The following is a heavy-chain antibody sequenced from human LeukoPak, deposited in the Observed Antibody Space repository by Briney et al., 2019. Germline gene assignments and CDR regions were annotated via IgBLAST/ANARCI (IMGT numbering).Heavy chain of an antibody. Sequence: GGSLRLFCVASGFDFSKFSMNWVRQAPGKGLEWVSTISSSSSFVFYADSVKGRFSVSRDNAKNSLDLEMYSLRVDDTAVYYCTRVTAAVGTSPFDHWGQGIVVTVSP. CDR3: TRVTAAVGTSPFDH. V-gene: IGHV3-21*01. D-gene: IGHD1-1*01. CDR1: GFDFSKFS. J-gene: IGHJ4*02. CDR2: ISSSSSFV.